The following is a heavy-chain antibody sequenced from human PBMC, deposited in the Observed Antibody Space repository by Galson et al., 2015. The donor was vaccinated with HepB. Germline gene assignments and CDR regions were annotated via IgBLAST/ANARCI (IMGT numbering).Heavy chain of an antibody. CDR3: ARHRDQTWSLYYCDY. CDR1: GFTFSSYS. V-gene: IGHV3-21*01. CDR2: ISSSSTYI. J-gene: IGHJ4*02. Sequence: SLRLSCAASGFTFSSYSMNWVRQAPGKGPEWVSSISSSSTYIYYADSVRGRFTISRDNAKNSLYLQMNSLGAEDTAVYYCARHRDQTWSLYYCDYWGQGTLVTVSS. D-gene: IGHD2-8*02.